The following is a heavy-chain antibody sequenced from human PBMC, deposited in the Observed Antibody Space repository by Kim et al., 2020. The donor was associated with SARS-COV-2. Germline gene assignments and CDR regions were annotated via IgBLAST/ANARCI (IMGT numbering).Heavy chain of an antibody. J-gene: IGHJ5*02. CDR3: ARRGGYSYGFWFDP. Sequence: NPSLKSRVTISVDTSKNQFSLKLSSVTAADTAVYYCARRGGYSYGFWFDPWGQGTLVTVSS. V-gene: IGHV4-31*02. D-gene: IGHD5-18*01.